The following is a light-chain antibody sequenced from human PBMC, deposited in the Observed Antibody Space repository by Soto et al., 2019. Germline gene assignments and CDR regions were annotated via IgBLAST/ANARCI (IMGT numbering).Light chain of an antibody. CDR3: QQYNNWPQT. CDR2: GAS. CDR1: QNVATN. V-gene: IGKV3-15*01. Sequence: EAVLTQSPATLSVSPGEGATLSCRASQNVATNLAWYQQRPGQAPRLLIYGASKRAIGLPARFSGSGSGTEFTLTITSLLSEDFAVYYCQQYNNWPQTFGQGTKVEIK. J-gene: IGKJ1*01.